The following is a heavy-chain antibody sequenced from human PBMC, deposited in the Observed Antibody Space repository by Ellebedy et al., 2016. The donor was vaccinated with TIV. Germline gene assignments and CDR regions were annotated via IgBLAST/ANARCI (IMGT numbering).Heavy chain of an antibody. CDR3: AKGRGGGSDSSAPRYYFDF. J-gene: IGHJ4*02. V-gene: IGHV3-23*01. D-gene: IGHD3-22*01. Sequence: GESLKISCAASGFPFSSYAMSWVRQAPGKGLEWVSTISNTGGRTYYADSVEGRFTISRDNSTRTLFLQMNSLRAEDTAVNYCAKGRGGGSDSSAPRYYFDFWGLGTLVTVSS. CDR1: GFPFSSYA. CDR2: ISNTGGRT.